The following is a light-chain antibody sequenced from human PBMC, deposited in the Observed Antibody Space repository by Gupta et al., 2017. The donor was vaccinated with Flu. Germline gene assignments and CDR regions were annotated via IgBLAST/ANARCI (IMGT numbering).Light chain of an antibody. J-gene: IGLJ2*01. V-gene: IGLV4-69*02. CDR2: LNSDGTH. CDR3: QTWGTGIRV. CDR1: SGHSNSA. Sequence: LVVPQSPSASASLGASVELTCTLSSGHSNSAIAWHQQQPDKGPRYLMKLNSDGTHSSGDGAPVRCSDFSSGAERYLIMSSREYEDEDNYYWQTWGTGIRVFGGGTKLTVL.